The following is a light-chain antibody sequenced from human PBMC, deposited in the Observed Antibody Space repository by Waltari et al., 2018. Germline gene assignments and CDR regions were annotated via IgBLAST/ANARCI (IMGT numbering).Light chain of an antibody. CDR2: DTS. V-gene: IGKV3-11*01. CDR1: QSVFNY. CDR3: QQGSILPLT. J-gene: IGKJ4*01. Sequence: VLTQSPATLSLSARERATLSCRASQSVFNYLAWYQQKRGQAPRLLIYDTSKRANGIPARFSGSGSGTDFTLTISNLEADDFALYYCQQGSILPLTFGGGTKVEIK.